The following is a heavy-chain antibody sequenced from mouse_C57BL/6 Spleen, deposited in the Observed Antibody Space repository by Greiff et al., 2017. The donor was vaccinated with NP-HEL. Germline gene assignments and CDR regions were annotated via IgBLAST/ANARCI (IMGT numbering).Heavy chain of an antibody. Sequence: QVQLQPPGAVLFPPVASVTVSFTASVFPFPSYCLPWVLPSPGPGLEWIGRIHPSDSDTTYNQKFKGKATFTVDKSSSTAYMQLSSLTSEDSAVYYCERTGPLYWYFDVWGTGTTVTVSS. V-gene: IGHV1-74*01. D-gene: IGHD4-1*01. CDR3: ERTGPLYWYFDV. J-gene: IGHJ1*03. CDR1: VFPFPSYC. CDR2: IHPSDSDT.